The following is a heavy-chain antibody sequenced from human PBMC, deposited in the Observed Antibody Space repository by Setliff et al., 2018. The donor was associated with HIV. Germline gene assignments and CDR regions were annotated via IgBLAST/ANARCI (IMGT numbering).Heavy chain of an antibody. CDR1: GESVSGYY. D-gene: IGHD1-7*01. CDR3: ARDRSNWNYGKNYMDV. J-gene: IGHJ6*03. CDR2: INHTGST. V-gene: IGHV4-34*01. Sequence: SETLSLTCAVFGESVSGYYWSWIRQPPGKGLEWIGEINHTGSTNCNPSLKSRVTISVDTSKNQFSLKLSSVTAADTAVYYCARDRSNWNYGKNYMDVWGKGTTVTVSS.